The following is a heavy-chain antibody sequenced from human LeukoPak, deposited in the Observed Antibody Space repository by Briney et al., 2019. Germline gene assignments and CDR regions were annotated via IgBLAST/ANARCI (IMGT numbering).Heavy chain of an antibody. J-gene: IGHJ6*03. D-gene: IGHD6-6*01. CDR1: GFTFSSYS. CDR3: AKIFGSSSSYYYYYMDV. Sequence: GGSLRLSCAASGFTFSSYSMNWVRQAPGKGLEWVSAISGSGGSTYYADSVEGRFTISRDNSKNTLYLQMNSLRAEDTAVYYCAKIFGSSSSYYYYYMDVWGKGTTVTVSS. V-gene: IGHV3-23*01. CDR2: ISGSGGST.